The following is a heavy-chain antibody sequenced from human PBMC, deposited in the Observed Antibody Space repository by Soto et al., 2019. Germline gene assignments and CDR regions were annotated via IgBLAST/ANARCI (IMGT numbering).Heavy chain of an antibody. Sequence: QVTVKESGPVLVKPTETLTLTCTVSGFSLSNAGLGVSWIRQPPGKALEWLAHIFSNDEKAYSTSLKSRLTISKATSTGQVVLTITNMAPVDTDTYYCAWPYSTSGDWFDPWGQGTLVTVSS. CDR2: IFSNDEK. J-gene: IGHJ5*02. V-gene: IGHV2-26*04. CDR3: AWPYSTSGDWFDP. D-gene: IGHD6-13*01. CDR1: GFSLSNAGLG.